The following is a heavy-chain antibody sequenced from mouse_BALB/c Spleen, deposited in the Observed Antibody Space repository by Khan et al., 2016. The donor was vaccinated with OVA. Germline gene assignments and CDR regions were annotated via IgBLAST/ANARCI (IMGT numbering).Heavy chain of an antibody. CDR2: ISSTGGT. Sequence: EVKLLESGPGLVKPSQSLSLTYTVTGYSITSDYAWNWIRQFPGNKLEWMGYISSTGGTSYTPSLKSRISITRDTSKNQFFLQLKSVTAEDTATYYCARSLDYSYGYALDCWGRGTLVTVSA. CDR1: GYSITSDYA. V-gene: IGHV3-2*02. CDR3: ARSLDYSYGYALDC. J-gene: IGHJ4*01. D-gene: IGHD2-12*01.